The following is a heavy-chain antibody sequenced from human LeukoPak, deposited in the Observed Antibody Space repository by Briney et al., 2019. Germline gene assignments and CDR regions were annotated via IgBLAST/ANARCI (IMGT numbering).Heavy chain of an antibody. CDR3: ARGFLPAAIRRYFDY. Sequence: ASVKVSCKASGYTFTGYYMHWVRQAPGQGLEWMGWINPNSGGTNYAQKLQGRVTMATDTSTSTAYMELRSLRSDDTAVYYCARGFLPAAIRRYFDYWGQGTLVTVSS. J-gene: IGHJ4*02. D-gene: IGHD2-2*01. CDR2: INPNSGGT. V-gene: IGHV1-2*02. CDR1: GYTFTGYY.